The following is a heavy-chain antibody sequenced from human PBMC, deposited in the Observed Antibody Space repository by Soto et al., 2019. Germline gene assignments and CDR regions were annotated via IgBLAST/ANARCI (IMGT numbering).Heavy chain of an antibody. J-gene: IGHJ6*02. CDR1: GFTFSSYD. CDR3: ARGGARGGMDV. CDR2: IGTAGDT. Sequence: EVQLVESGGGLVQPGGSLRLSCAASGFTFSSYDMHWVRQATGKGLEWVSAIGTAGDTYYPGSVKGRFTISRENAKNSLYLQMNSLRAGDTAVYYCARGGARGGMDVWGQGTTVTVSS. V-gene: IGHV3-13*01. D-gene: IGHD3-10*01.